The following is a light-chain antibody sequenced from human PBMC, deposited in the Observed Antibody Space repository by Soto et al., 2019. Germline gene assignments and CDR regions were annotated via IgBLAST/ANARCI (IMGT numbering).Light chain of an antibody. CDR1: QSVGTN. CDR3: LQDYNYPWT. J-gene: IGKJ5*01. Sequence: ETVMTHSPATLSVSPGERATLSFRASQSVGTNLAWYQQKRGQPPRLLIFGAYARVADIPARFSGSGSGTEFTLTISSLQSEDFATYYCLQDYNYPWTFGQGTRLEIK. V-gene: IGKV3-15*01. CDR2: GAY.